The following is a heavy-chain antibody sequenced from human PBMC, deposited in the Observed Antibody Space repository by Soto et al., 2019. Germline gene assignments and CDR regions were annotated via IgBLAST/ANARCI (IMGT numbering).Heavy chain of an antibody. CDR2: IYPGDSET. V-gene: IGHV5-51*01. J-gene: IGHJ4*02. Sequence: GESLKISCKGSGYTFTNYWICWVRQMPGKGLEWMGIIYPGDSETRYSPSFQGQVTMSADKSISTAYLQWSSLKASDSAMYYCARKYYYGAGTLDYWGQGTLVTVSS. D-gene: IGHD3-10*01. CDR1: GYTFTNYW. CDR3: ARKYYYGAGTLDY.